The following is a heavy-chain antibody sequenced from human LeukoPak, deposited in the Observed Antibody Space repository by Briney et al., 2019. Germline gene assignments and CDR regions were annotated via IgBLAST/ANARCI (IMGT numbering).Heavy chain of an antibody. CDR2: INSDGSWT. D-gene: IGHD2/OR15-2a*01. CDR3: VSFYETY. V-gene: IGHV3-74*01. J-gene: IGHJ4*02. Sequence: PGGSLRLSCAASGNYWMHWVRQVPGKGLVCVSHINSDGSWTSYAGSVKGRFTISKDNAKNTVYLQMNSLRAEDTAVYYCVSFYETYWGRGTLVTVSS. CDR1: GNYW.